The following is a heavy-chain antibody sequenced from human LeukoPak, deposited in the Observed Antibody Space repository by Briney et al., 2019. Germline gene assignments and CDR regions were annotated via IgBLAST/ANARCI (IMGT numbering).Heavy chain of an antibody. Sequence: GRSLRLSCTASGFTFSNYAMNWVRQAPGKGLEWVSTISGTTYYADSVKGRFTISRDDSKSTLFLQMDNLRPEGTAVYYCAKILNSMYFALWGRGALVTVSS. J-gene: IGHJ2*01. CDR2: ISGTT. D-gene: IGHD2-21*01. V-gene: IGHV3-23*01. CDR1: GFTFSNYA. CDR3: AKILNSMYFAL.